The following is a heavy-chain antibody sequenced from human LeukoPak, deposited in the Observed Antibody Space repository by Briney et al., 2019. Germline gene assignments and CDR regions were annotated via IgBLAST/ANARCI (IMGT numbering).Heavy chain of an antibody. J-gene: IGHJ4*02. CDR1: GFTFSSYA. CDR2: ISYDGSNK. V-gene: IGHV3-30*01. CDR3: ARDAYDVLFTFDY. Sequence: GRSLRLSCAASGFTFSSYAMHWVRQAPGKGLEWVAVISYDGSNKYYADSVKGRFTISRDNSKNTLYLQMNSLRAEDTAAYYCARDAYDVLFTFDYWGQGTLVTVSS. D-gene: IGHD5-12*01.